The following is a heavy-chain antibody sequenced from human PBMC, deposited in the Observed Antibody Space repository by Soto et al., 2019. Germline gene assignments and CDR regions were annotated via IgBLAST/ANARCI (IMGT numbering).Heavy chain of an antibody. CDR2: INHSGST. Sequence: QVQLQQWGAGLLKPSETLSLTCAVYGGSFSGYYWSWIRQPPGKGLEWIGEINHSGSTNYNPSLKSRVTISVDTSKNQFSLKLSSVTAADTAVYYCAREDSSGWYLNWGQGTLVTVSS. V-gene: IGHV4-34*01. CDR3: AREDSSGWYLN. D-gene: IGHD6-19*01. J-gene: IGHJ4*02. CDR1: GGSFSGYY.